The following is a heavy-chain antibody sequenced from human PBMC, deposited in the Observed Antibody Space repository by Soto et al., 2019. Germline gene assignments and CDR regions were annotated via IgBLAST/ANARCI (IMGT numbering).Heavy chain of an antibody. CDR2: IIPIFGTA. CDR1: GGTFSSYA. Sequence: VKVSCKASGGTFSSYAISWVRQAPGQGLEWMGGIIPIFGTANYAQKFQGRVTITADKSTSTAYMELSSLRSEDTAVYYCASPRRGFWSGYYSKYYFDYWGQGTLVTVSS. CDR3: ASPRRGFWSGYYSKYYFDY. J-gene: IGHJ4*02. D-gene: IGHD3-3*01. V-gene: IGHV1-69*06.